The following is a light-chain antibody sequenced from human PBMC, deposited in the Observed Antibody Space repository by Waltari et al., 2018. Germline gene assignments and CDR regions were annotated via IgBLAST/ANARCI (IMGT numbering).Light chain of an antibody. CDR2: DTN. V-gene: IGLV7-46*01. J-gene: IGLJ3*02. CDR1: TGAVTSDHF. CDR3: LLSYSGAWV. Sequence: SPGGTVTLTCGSSTGAVTSDHFANWLQQKPGQTPKTLIYDTNKRHSWTPARFSGSLLGGTTALTLSGAQPEDEADYYCLLSYSGAWVFGGGTKLTVL.